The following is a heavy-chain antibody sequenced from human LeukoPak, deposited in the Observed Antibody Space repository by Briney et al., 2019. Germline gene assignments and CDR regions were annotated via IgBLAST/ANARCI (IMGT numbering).Heavy chain of an antibody. V-gene: IGHV1-46*03. CDR1: GYTFTSYY. J-gene: IGHJ4*02. CDR3: ARSYSAVAFDY. CDR2: INPSGGST. Sequence: ASVKVSCKASGYTFTSYYMHWVRQAPGRGLEWMGIINPSGGSTSYAQKFQGRVTMTRDTSTSTVYMELSSLRSEDTAVYYCARSYSAVAFDYWGQGTLVTVSS. D-gene: IGHD6-19*01.